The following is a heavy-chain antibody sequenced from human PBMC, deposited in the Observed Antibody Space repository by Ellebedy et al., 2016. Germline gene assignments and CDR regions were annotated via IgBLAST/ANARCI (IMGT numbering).Heavy chain of an antibody. CDR3: AKWNGGWYAFDV. CDR2: VFHTGTT. V-gene: IGHV4-59*02. J-gene: IGHJ3*01. D-gene: IGHD6-19*01. Sequence: SETLSLTCNVSGGSVSSDYWNWIRRPPGKGLEWIGYVFHTGTTNYNPSLKSRVSMSEDTSKSQFSLRLTSVTAADTAVYYCAKWNGGWYAFDVWGQGTMVTVSS. CDR1: GGSVSSDY.